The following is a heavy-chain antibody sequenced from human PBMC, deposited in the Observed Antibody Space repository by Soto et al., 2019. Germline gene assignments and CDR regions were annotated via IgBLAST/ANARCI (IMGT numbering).Heavy chain of an antibody. Sequence: PSETLSLTCAVYGGSFSGYYWSWIRQPPGKGLEWIGEINHSGSTNYNPSLKSRVTISVDTSKNQFSLKLSSVTAADTAVYYCARAPRSSRYYFDYWGQGTLVTVSS. V-gene: IGHV4-34*01. CDR2: INHSGST. D-gene: IGHD6-13*01. CDR1: GGSFSGYY. J-gene: IGHJ4*02. CDR3: ARAPRSSRYYFDY.